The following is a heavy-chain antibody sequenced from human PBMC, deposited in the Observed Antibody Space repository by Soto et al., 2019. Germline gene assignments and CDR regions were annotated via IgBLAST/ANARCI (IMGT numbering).Heavy chain of an antibody. V-gene: IGHV1-18*01. J-gene: IGHJ4*02. CDR3: ARDHEVRGSYCDY. Sequence: QAQLVQSGAEVKKPGASVKVSCKASGYIFSSYGISWVRQAPGQGLEWMGWVSAYNGNTNYPQKLQGSVTMTTDTSTGTDSMELRRLGTDDTATYYCARDHEVRGSYCDYWGQGTLVTVSS. CDR2: VSAYNGNT. CDR1: GYIFSSYG. D-gene: IGHD2-15*01.